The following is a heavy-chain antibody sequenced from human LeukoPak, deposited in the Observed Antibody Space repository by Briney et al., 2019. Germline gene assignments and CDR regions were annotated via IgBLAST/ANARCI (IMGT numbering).Heavy chain of an antibody. CDR1: GFTFSSYS. D-gene: IGHD2-15*01. CDR3: ARESRLYCSGGSCYSSDY. V-gene: IGHV3-21*01. Sequence: AGGSLRLSCAAPGFTFSSYSMNWVRQAPGKGLEWGSSISSSSSYIYYADSVKGRFTISRDNAKNSLYLQMNSLRAEDTAVYYCARESRLYCSGGSCYSSDYWGQGTLVTVSS. CDR2: ISSSSSYI. J-gene: IGHJ4*02.